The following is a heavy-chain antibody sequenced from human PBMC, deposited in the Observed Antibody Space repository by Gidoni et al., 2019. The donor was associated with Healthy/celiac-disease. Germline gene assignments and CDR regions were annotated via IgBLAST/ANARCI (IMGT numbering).Heavy chain of an antibody. J-gene: IGHJ3*02. CDR2: ITSKTDGGTT. Sequence: EVQLVESGVGWGKPGGSLGLACAASGFTFGNAWLNWVPQAPGQGLEWVGRITSKTDGGTTDYAAPVKGRFTLSRHDSNNTLYLQMNSLKTEDPAVYYCTPSDMHITMVRGGADAFDIWGQGTMVTVSS. V-gene: IGHV3-15*07. CDR1: GFTFGNAW. D-gene: IGHD3-10*01. CDR3: TPSDMHITMVRGGADAFDI.